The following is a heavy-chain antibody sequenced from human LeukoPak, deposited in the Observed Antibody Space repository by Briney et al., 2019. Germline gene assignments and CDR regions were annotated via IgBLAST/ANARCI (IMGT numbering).Heavy chain of an antibody. CDR2: MYYSGST. D-gene: IGHD5-18*01. J-gene: IGHJ4*02. CDR1: GGSINSDY. Sequence: SETLSLTCSVSGGSINSDYWSWIRQPPGKGLEWIGYMYYSGSTNYNPSLKSRVTISVDTSKNQFSLKLSSVTAADTAVYYCARGYSYGYSEDYWGQGTLVTVSS. V-gene: IGHV4-59*01. CDR3: ARGYSYGYSEDY.